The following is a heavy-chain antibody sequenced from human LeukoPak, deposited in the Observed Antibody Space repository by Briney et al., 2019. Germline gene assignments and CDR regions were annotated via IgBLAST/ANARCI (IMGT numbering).Heavy chain of an antibody. CDR3: AGSNYYDSSGYYHYFDY. J-gene: IGHJ4*02. CDR1: GYTFTGYY. V-gene: IGHV1-2*06. Sequence: ASVKVSCKASGYTFTGYYMHWVRQAPGQGLEWMGRINPNSGGTNYAQKFQGRVTMTRDTSISTAYMELSSLRSEDTAVYYCAGSNYYDSSGYYHYFDYWGQGTLVTVSS. CDR2: INPNSGGT. D-gene: IGHD3-22*01.